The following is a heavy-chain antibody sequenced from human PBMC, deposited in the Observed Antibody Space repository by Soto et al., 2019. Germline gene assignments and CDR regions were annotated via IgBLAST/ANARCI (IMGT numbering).Heavy chain of an antibody. CDR2: IWYDGSNK. V-gene: IGHV3-33*01. D-gene: IGHD3-10*01. CDR1: GFTFSSYG. CDR3: ARDTARDKVRIYYGMDV. J-gene: IGHJ6*02. Sequence: QVQLVESGGGVVQPGRSLRLSCAASGFTFSSYGMHWVRQAPGKGLEWVAVIWYDGSNKYYADSVKGRFTISRDNSKNTLYLKINSLRAEDTAVYYCARDTARDKVRIYYGMDVWGQGTTVNVS.